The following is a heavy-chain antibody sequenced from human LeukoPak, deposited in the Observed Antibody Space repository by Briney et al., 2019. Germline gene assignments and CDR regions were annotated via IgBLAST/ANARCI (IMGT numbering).Heavy chain of an antibody. V-gene: IGHV1-2*02. CDR3: ARFAGDDYVHFDY. CDR2: INPNSGGT. J-gene: IGHJ4*02. D-gene: IGHD4-17*01. CDR1: GCTFTGYY. Sequence: GASVKVSCKASGCTFTGYYMHWVRQAPGQGLERMGWINPNSGGTNYAQKLQGRVTMTTDTSTSTAYMELRSLRSDDTAVYYCARFAGDDYVHFDYWGQGTLVTVSS.